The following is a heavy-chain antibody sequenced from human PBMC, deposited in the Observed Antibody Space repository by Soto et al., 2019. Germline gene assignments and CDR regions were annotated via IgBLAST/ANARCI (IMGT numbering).Heavy chain of an antibody. CDR2: RSYDGSNK. Sequence: QGQLVESGGGVVQPGRSLRLSCAASGFTFSSYAMQWVRQAPGKGLEWVAVRSYDGSNKYYADSVKGRFTISRDNSKNTLYLQMNSLRAEDTAVYYCARPDYGSGSYPDYWGQGTLVTVSS. V-gene: IGHV3-30-3*01. D-gene: IGHD3-10*01. CDR3: ARPDYGSGSYPDY. CDR1: GFTFSSYA. J-gene: IGHJ4*02.